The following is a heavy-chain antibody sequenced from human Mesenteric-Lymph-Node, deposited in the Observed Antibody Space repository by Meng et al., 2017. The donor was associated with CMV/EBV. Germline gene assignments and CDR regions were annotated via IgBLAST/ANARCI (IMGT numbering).Heavy chain of an antibody. CDR2: IIPIFDTG. D-gene: IGHD3-3*01. CDR3: ARPGVGRLDYDFWSGFAFDV. Sequence: SVKVSCKASGYTFTSYGISWVRQAPGQGLEWMGGIIPIFDTGNYAQKFQSRVTITTDESTSIVYMELSSLTSEDTAVYYCARPGVGRLDYDFWSGFAFDVWGQGTMVTVSS. CDR1: GYTFTSYG. J-gene: IGHJ3*01. V-gene: IGHV1-69*05.